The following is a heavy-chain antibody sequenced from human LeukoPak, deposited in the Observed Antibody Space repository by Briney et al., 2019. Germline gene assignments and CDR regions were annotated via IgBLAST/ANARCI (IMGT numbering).Heavy chain of an antibody. CDR2: IYYSGST. J-gene: IGHJ4*02. CDR1: GGSISSSSYY. Sequence: SETLSLTCTVSGGSISSSSYYWGWIRQPPGKGLEWIGSIYYSGSTYYNPSLKSRVTISVDTSKNQFSLKLSSVTAADTAVYYCARDSADGSGIETWGQGTLVTVSS. CDR3: ARDSADGSGIET. D-gene: IGHD3-10*01. V-gene: IGHV4-39*07.